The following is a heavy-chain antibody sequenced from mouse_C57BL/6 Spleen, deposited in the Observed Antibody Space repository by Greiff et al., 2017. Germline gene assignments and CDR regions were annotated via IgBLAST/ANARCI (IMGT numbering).Heavy chain of an antibody. CDR2: ISYDGSN. V-gene: IGHV3-6*01. Sequence: VQLKESGPGLVKPSQSLSLTCSVTGYSITSGYYWNWIRQFPGNKLEWMGYISYDGSNNYNPSLKNRISITRDTSKNQFFLKLNSVTTEDTATYYCAREAITTVVAEDYAMDYWGQGTSVTVSS. J-gene: IGHJ4*01. CDR3: AREAITTVVAEDYAMDY. CDR1: GYSITSGYY. D-gene: IGHD1-1*01.